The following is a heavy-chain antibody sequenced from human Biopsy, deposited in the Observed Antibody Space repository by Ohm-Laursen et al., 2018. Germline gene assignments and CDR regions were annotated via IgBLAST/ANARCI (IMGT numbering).Heavy chain of an antibody. V-gene: IGHV4-4*07. CDR3: AREDEGLLRALDL. Sequence: SETLSLTCTVSGASMTGYFRTWVRQPAGKGLEWIGHIYTIGDTTYNPSLESRVTMSLDTSENQFSLKMTSLTAADTAVYFCAREDEGLLRALDLWGQGTMVTVSS. CDR2: IYTIGDT. J-gene: IGHJ3*01. CDR1: GASMTGYF. D-gene: IGHD3-3*01.